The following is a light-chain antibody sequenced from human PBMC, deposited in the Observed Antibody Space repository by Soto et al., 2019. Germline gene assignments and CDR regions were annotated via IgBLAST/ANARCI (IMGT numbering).Light chain of an antibody. J-gene: IGLJ3*02. CDR2: VVS. Sequence: QSALTQPASVSGSPGQSITISCTGTSSDIGGYNYVSWYQQHPGKAPKLMIYVVSNWPSGVSNRFSGSKSGNTASLTISGLQAEDEADYYCSSYTSSSTLVFGGGTKLTVL. CDR1: SSDIGGYNY. CDR3: SSYTSSSTLV. V-gene: IGLV2-14*01.